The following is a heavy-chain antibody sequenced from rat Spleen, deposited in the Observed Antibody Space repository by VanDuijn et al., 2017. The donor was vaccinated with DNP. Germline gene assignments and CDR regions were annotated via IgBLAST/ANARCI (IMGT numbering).Heavy chain of an antibody. CDR2: MSPTTRSS. CDR3: ATSPGPNWFAY. CDR1: GFTFSDYN. J-gene: IGHJ3*01. D-gene: IGHD1-4*01. Sequence: EVQLVESGGGLVQPGRSLKLSCAASGFTFSDYNMAWVRQAPKKGLEWVACMSPTTRSSYYRDSVRGRFTVSRDDSTSTLYLQMDSLRSEDTATYYCATSPGPNWFAYWGQGTLVTVSS. V-gene: IGHV5S10*01.